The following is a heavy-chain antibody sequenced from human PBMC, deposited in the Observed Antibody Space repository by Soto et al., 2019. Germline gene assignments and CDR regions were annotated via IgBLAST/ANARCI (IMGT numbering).Heavy chain of an antibody. CDR2: INAANGDT. Sequence: ASVKVSCKDSGYTFTSYGIHWVRQAPGQRLEWMGWINAANGDTKYSPKFQGRVTITRDTSASTAYMELSSLRSEDTAVYYCVRRHVSATGIDWFDPWGQGTLVTVSS. V-gene: IGHV1-3*01. CDR3: VRRHVSATGIDWFDP. CDR1: GYTFTSYG. D-gene: IGHD6-13*01. J-gene: IGHJ5*02.